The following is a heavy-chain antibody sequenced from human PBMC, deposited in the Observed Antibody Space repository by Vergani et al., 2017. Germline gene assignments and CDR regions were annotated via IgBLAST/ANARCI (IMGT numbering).Heavy chain of an antibody. CDR3: AREGEHCSSTNCRSPANYYYGMDV. CDR2: IIPILGIA. D-gene: IGHD2-2*01. V-gene: IGHV1-69*04. Sequence: QVQLVQSGAEVKKPGASVKVSCKASGGTFSSYAISWVRQAPGQGLEWMGRIIPILGIANYAQKFQGRVTITADKSTSTAYMELSSLRAEDTAVYDCAREGEHCSSTNCRSPANYYYGMDVWGQGTTVTVSS. J-gene: IGHJ6*02. CDR1: GGTFSSYA.